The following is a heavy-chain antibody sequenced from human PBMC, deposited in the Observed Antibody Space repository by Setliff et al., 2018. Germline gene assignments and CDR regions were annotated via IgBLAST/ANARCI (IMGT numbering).Heavy chain of an antibody. J-gene: IGHJ4*02. D-gene: IGHD3-22*01. CDR2: IYYSGST. CDR3: ASLPYYDSSGYSLSYY. V-gene: IGHV4-39*01. Sequence: PSETLSLTCTVSGGSISSSSYYWGWIRQPPGKGLEWIGSIYYSGSTYYNPSLKSRVTISVDTSTNQFSLKLSSVTAADTAVYYCASLPYYDSSGYSLSYYWGQGTLVTVSS. CDR1: GGSISSSSYY.